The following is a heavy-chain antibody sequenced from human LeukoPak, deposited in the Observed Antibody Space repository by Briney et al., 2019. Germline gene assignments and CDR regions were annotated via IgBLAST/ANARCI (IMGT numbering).Heavy chain of an antibody. D-gene: IGHD6-6*01. CDR3: ARQYSSSSPDMDV. Sequence: GESLKISCKGSGYSFSSHWIGWVRQMPGKGLEWMGIIYPGDSDTRYSPSFQGQVTISADKSISTAYLQWSSLKASDTAMYYCARQYSSSSPDMDVWGKGTTATV. J-gene: IGHJ6*03. CDR2: IYPGDSDT. CDR1: GYSFSSHW. V-gene: IGHV5-51*01.